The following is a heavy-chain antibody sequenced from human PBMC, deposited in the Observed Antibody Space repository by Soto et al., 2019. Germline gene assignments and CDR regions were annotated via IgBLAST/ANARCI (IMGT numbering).Heavy chain of an antibody. CDR3: ARDLRITMVRGVLYYYYGMDV. CDR1: GGSFSGYY. D-gene: IGHD3-10*01. Sequence: SETLSLTCAVYGGSFSGYYWSWIRQPPGKGLEWIGEINHSGSTNYNPSLKSRVTISVDTSKNQFSLKLSYVTAADTAVYYCARDLRITMVRGVLYYYYGMDVWGQGTTVTVSS. V-gene: IGHV4-34*01. CDR2: INHSGST. J-gene: IGHJ6*02.